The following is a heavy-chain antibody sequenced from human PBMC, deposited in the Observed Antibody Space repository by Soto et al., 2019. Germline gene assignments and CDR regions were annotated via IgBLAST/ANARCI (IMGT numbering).Heavy chain of an antibody. CDR1: GGTFSSYT. J-gene: IGHJ4*02. CDR2: IIPILGIA. D-gene: IGHD3-22*01. Sequence: SVKVSCKASGGTFSSYTISWVRQAPGQGLEWMGRIIPILGIANYAQKFQGRVTITADKSTSTAYMELSSLRSEDTAVYYCARDGSVGDYYDSSGYYSDWGQGTLVTVSS. V-gene: IGHV1-69*04. CDR3: ARDGSVGDYYDSSGYYSD.